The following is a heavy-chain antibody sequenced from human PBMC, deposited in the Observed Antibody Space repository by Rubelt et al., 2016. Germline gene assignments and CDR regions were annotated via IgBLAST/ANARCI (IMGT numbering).Heavy chain of an antibody. Sequence: QLQLQESGPGLVKPSQTLSLTCTVSGGSISSGGYYWSWIRQHPGKGLEWIGYIYYSGITYYNPSLKSRVTISVDTSKTQFSLKLSFVTAADTVVYYCAIGGHVVALDYWGQGTLVTVSS. CDR2: IYYSGIT. J-gene: IGHJ4*02. CDR3: AIGGHVVALDY. D-gene: IGHD2-2*01. V-gene: IGHV4-31*03. CDR1: GGSISSGGYY.